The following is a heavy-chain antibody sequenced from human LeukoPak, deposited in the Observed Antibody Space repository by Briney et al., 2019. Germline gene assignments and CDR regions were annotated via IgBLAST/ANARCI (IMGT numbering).Heavy chain of an antibody. Sequence: PSETLSLTCTVSGYSISSGYYWGWIRQPPGKGLEWIGYIYHSGITYYNSSFKSRVTISVDTSKIQFSLKLSSVTAADTAVYYCARHSGSYPLDYWGQGTLVTVSS. D-gene: IGHD1-26*01. V-gene: IGHV4-38-2*02. J-gene: IGHJ4*02. CDR3: ARHSGSYPLDY. CDR2: IYHSGIT. CDR1: GYSISSGYY.